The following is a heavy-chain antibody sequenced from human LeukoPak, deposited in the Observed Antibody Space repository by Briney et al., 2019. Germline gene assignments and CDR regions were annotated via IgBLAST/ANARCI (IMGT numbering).Heavy chain of an antibody. J-gene: IGHJ4*02. CDR1: GFTFSSYG. Sequence: GGSLRLSCEASGFTFSSYGMHWVRQAPGKGLEWVAVISYDGSNKYYADSVKGRFTISRDNSKNTLYLQMNSLRAEDTAVYYCAKDLGGDGYNPTYYFDYWGQGTLVTVSS. CDR2: ISYDGSNK. CDR3: AKDLGGDGYNPTYYFDY. V-gene: IGHV3-30*18. D-gene: IGHD5-24*01.